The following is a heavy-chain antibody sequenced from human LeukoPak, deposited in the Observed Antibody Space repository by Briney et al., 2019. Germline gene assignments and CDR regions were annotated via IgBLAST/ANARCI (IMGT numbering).Heavy chain of an antibody. Sequence: GGSLRLSCAASGFTVSSNYMSWVRQAPGKGLEWVSVIYSGGSTYYADSVKGRFTTSRDNSKNTLYLQMNSLRAEDTAVYYCARSRQQSDGAFDIWGQGTMATVSS. J-gene: IGHJ3*02. CDR1: GFTVSSNY. V-gene: IGHV3-53*01. CDR3: ARSRQQSDGAFDI. CDR2: IYSGGST. D-gene: IGHD6-13*01.